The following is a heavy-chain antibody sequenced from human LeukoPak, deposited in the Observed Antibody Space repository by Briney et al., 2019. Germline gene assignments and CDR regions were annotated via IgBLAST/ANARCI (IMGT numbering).Heavy chain of an antibody. Sequence: GGSLRLSYAASGFTFSSYSMNWVSQAPGKGLEWVSSISSSSSYIYYADSVKGRFTISRDNAKNSLYLQMNSLRAEDTAVYYCAREREYYGSGSYRGSYYYYYGMDVWGQGTTVTVSS. CDR1: GFTFSSYS. J-gene: IGHJ6*02. CDR2: ISSSSSYI. D-gene: IGHD3-10*01. CDR3: AREREYYGSGSYRGSYYYYYGMDV. V-gene: IGHV3-21*01.